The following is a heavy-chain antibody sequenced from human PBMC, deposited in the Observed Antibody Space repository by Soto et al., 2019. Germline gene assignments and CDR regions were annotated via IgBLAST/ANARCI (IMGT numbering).Heavy chain of an antibody. D-gene: IGHD2-15*01. CDR2: IWYDGSNN. CDR1: GFTFSSYG. V-gene: IGHV3-33*06. CDR3: AKVLGVVAAAYYYYYVMDV. Sequence: QVQLVESGGGVVQPGRSLRLSCAASGFTFSSYGMHWVRQAPGKGLEWVAVIWYDGSNNYYADSVKGRFTISRANSKNTLYLQMNNLRAEDTAVYYCAKVLGVVAAAYYYYYVMDVWGQGTTVTVSS. J-gene: IGHJ6*02.